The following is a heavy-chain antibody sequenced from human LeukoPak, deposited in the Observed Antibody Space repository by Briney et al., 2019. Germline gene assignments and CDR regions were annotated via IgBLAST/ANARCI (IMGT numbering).Heavy chain of an antibody. D-gene: IGHD6-13*01. CDR2: IRYDGSNK. CDR1: GFTFSSYG. V-gene: IGHV3-30*02. J-gene: IGHJ4*02. Sequence: PGGFLRLSCAASGFTFSSYGMHWVRQAPGKGLEWVAFIRYDGSNKYYADSVKGRFTISRDNSKNTLYLQMNSLRAEDTAVYYCAKEGGSSFDYWGQGTLVTVSS. CDR3: AKEGGSSFDY.